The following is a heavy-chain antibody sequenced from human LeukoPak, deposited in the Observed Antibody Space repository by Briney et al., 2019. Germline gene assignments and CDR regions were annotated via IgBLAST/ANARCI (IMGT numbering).Heavy chain of an antibody. CDR2: IYHSGST. J-gene: IGHJ1*01. V-gene: IGHV4-39*07. Sequence: SETLSLTCTVSGASISSSTYYWGWIRQPPGKGLEWIGRIYHSGSTYYNPSLKSRVTISVDTSKNQFSLKLRSVTAADTAVYYCARVVQSTDSSGFYLPEYFQHWGQGTLVTVSS. CDR3: ARVVQSTDSSGFYLPEYFQH. D-gene: IGHD3-22*01. CDR1: GASISSSTYY.